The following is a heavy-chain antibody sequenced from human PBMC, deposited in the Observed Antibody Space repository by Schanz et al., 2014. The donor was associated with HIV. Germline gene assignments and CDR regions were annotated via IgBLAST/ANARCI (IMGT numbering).Heavy chain of an antibody. CDR1: GGSISSGGYY. CDR3: ARDVPSGGFDY. V-gene: IGHV4-31*03. Sequence: QVQLQESGPGLMKPSQTLSLTCTVSGGSISSGGYYWSWIRQHPVKGLEWIGYISNSGRTYYNPSLESRVTVSVDTARNQFSLKLSSVTAADTAVYYCARDVPSGGFDYWGQGTLVTVSS. J-gene: IGHJ4*02. D-gene: IGHD3-10*01. CDR2: ISNSGRT.